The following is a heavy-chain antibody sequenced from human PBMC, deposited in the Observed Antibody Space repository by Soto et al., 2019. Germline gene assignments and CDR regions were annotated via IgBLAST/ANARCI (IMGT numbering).Heavy chain of an antibody. CDR1: GGSISSGDYY. CDR2: IYYSGST. V-gene: IGHV4-30-4*01. J-gene: IGHJ5*02. D-gene: IGHD6-6*01. CDR3: ARERPDGARLDP. Sequence: QVQLQESGPGLVKPSQTLSLTCSVSGGSISSGDYYWSWIRQPPGKGLEWIGYIYYSGSTYYNPSLKSRVTRSVDTSKNQFSLKLSSVTAADTAVYYCARERPDGARLDPWGQGTLVTVSS.